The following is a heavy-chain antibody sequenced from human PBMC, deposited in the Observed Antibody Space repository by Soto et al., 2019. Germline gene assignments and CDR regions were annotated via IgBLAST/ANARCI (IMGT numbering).Heavy chain of an antibody. D-gene: IGHD6-19*01. CDR3: ARQEAVAGNDAWFDP. CDR1: GYSFTSYW. CDR2: IDPSDSYT. Sequence: GESLKSSGKGSGYSFTSYWISWVGQMPGKGLEWMGRIDPSDSYTNYSPSFQGHVTISADKSISTAYLQWSSLKASDTAMYYCARQEAVAGNDAWFDPWGQGTLVTVSS. J-gene: IGHJ5*02. V-gene: IGHV5-10-1*01.